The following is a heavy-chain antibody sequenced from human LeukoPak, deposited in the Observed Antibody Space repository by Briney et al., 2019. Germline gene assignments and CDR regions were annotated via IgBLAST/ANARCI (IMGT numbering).Heavy chain of an antibody. CDR1: GFTFSSYA. V-gene: IGHV3-23*01. D-gene: IGHD3-10*01. J-gene: IGHJ4*02. CDR3: ARETYYYGSGSSADTFDY. CDR2: LSGSGGST. Sequence: PGGSLRLSCAASGFTFSSYALTWVRQAPGKGLEWVSALSGSGGSTYYADSVKGRFTISRDNAKDTLYLQMNSLRAEDTALYYCARETYYYGSGSSADTFDYWGQGTLVTVSS.